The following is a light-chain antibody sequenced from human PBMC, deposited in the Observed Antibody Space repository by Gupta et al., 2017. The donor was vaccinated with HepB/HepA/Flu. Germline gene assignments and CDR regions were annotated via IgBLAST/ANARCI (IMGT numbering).Light chain of an antibody. CDR3: QQYNNWPLT. Sequence: EIVMTQSPATLSVSPGERATLSCRASQSVSSNLDWFQQKPGQAPRLLSYGASTRATGIPARFSGSGSGTEFTLTISSLQSEDFAVYYCQQYNNWPLTFGQGTKVEIK. J-gene: IGKJ1*01. CDR1: QSVSSN. CDR2: GAS. V-gene: IGKV3-15*01.